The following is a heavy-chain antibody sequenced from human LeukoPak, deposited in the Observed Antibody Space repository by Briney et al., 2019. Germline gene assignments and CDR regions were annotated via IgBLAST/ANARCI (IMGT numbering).Heavy chain of an antibody. Sequence: GSLRLSCAASGFTFSDAWMSWIRQPPGKGLEWIGSIYHSESADYNPSLKSRVTISVDTSRNQFSLKLSSVTAADTAVYYCARHPTRSIAVAGGGDYWGQGTLVTVSS. V-gene: IGHV4-38-2*01. J-gene: IGHJ4*02. D-gene: IGHD6-19*01. CDR2: IYHSESA. CDR3: ARHPTRSIAVAGGGDY. CDR1: GFTFSDAW.